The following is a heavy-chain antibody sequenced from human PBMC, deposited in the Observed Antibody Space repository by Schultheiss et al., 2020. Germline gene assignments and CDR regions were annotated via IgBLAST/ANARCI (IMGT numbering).Heavy chain of an antibody. D-gene: IGHD6-19*01. Sequence: SETLSLTCTVSGGSISCGSYYWSWIRQPPGKGLEWIGYIYYSGSTNYNPSLKSRVTISVDTSKNQFSLKLSSVTAADTAVYYCARVGYSSGWYLDYWGQGTLVTVSS. CDR2: IYYSGST. J-gene: IGHJ4*02. V-gene: IGHV4-61*01. CDR1: GGSISCGSYY. CDR3: ARVGYSSGWYLDY.